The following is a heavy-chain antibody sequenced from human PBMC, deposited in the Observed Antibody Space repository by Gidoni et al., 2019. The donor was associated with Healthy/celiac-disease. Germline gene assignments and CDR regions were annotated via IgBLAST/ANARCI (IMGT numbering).Heavy chain of an antibody. D-gene: IGHD6-13*01. CDR1: GFPFSSYA. J-gene: IGHJ4*02. CDR3: AKKLFIGFFLLSSSWGFDY. CDR2: ISGSGGRT. V-gene: IGHV3-23*01. Sequence: EVQLLESGGGLVQPGGSLRLSCSASGFPFSSYAMSWVRQAPGKGLEWVSAISGSGGRTYYADSVKGRFTISRDNSKNTLYLQMNSLRAEDTAVYYCAKKLFIGFFLLSSSWGFDYWGQGTLVTVSS.